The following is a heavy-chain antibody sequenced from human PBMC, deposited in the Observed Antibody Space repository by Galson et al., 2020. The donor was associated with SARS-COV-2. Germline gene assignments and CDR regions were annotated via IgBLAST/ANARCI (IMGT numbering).Heavy chain of an antibody. CDR2: TYYRATWSN. CDR1: GDSVSSDGSA. Sequence: SQTLSLTCDISGDSVSSDGSAWSWIRQSPSSGLEWLGRTYYRATWSNDYAGPVQSRIIIIPDTSKNQLSLPLNSVTPEGTAVYYCARGGNWNGGGGGGFDIWGQGTMVTVSS. V-gene: IGHV6-1*01. J-gene: IGHJ3*02. CDR3: ARGGNWNGGGGGGFDI. D-gene: IGHD1-1*01.